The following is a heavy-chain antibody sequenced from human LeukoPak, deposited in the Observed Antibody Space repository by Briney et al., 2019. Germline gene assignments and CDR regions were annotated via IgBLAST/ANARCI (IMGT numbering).Heavy chain of an antibody. CDR1: GFTFSSYG. D-gene: IGHD1-1*01. V-gene: IGHV3-30*02. CDR2: IRYDGSNK. J-gene: IGHJ3*02. CDR3: ARDHTGPNDAFDI. Sequence: GGSLRLSCAASGFTFSSYGMHWVRQAPGKGLDWVAFIRYDGSNKYYADSVKGRFTISRDNSKNTVYLQMNSLRAEDTAVYYCARDHTGPNDAFDIWGQGTMVTVSS.